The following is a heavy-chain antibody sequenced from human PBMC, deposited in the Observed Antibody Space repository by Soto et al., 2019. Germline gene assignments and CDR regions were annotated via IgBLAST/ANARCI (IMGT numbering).Heavy chain of an antibody. D-gene: IGHD3-10*01. CDR1: GFTFSSYA. V-gene: IGHV3-30-3*01. CDR2: ISYDGSNK. Sequence: GGSLRLSCAASGFTFSSYAMHWVRQAPGKGLEWVAVISYDGSNKYYADSVKGRFTISRDNSKNTLYLQMNSLRAEDTAVYYCASPYRRTTFGDYFDYWGQGTLVTRLL. J-gene: IGHJ4*02. CDR3: ASPYRRTTFGDYFDY.